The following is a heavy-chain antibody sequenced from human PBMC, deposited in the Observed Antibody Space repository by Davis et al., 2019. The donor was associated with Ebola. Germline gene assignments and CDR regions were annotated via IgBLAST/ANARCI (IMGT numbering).Heavy chain of an antibody. CDR3: GKDRGGYCMGTSCYGLDY. CDR2: IWHDGSNT. Sequence: GGSLRLSCAASGFSFSGYTMNWVRQAPGKGLEWVAFIWHDGSNTYHVDSVKGRFTISRDNSKNTLYLQMNSLRAEDTAVYYCGKDRGGYCMGTSCYGLDYWGQGTLVTVPS. J-gene: IGHJ4*02. V-gene: IGHV3-30*02. D-gene: IGHD2-2*03. CDR1: GFSFSGYT.